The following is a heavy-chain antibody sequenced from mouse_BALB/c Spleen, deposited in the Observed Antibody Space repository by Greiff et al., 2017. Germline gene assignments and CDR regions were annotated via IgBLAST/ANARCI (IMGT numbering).Heavy chain of an antibody. CDR1: GYTFTNYW. V-gene: IGHV1-63*02. Sequence: QVQLQQSGAELVRPGTSVKISCKASGYTFTNYWLGWVKQRPGHGLEWIGDIYPGGGYTNYNEKFKGKATLTADTSSSTAYMQLSSLTSEDSAVYFCARGDYDGAFAYWGQGTLVTVSA. CDR3: ARGDYDGAFAY. D-gene: IGHD2-4*01. CDR2: IYPGGGYT. J-gene: IGHJ3*01.